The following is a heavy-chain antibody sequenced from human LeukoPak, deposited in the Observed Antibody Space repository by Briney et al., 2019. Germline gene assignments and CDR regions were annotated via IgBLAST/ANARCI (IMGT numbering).Heavy chain of an antibody. V-gene: IGHV3-30*04. CDR1: GFTFSSYA. CDR2: TSNDGINK. D-gene: IGHD6-19*01. CDR3: ARDKVSTKGYSSGWSFDY. J-gene: IGHJ4*02. Sequence: GGSLRLSCAASGFTFSSYAMHWVRQAPGKRLEWVAVTSNDGINKYYSDSVKGRLTMSRDNSKNTLYLQMDSLRAEDTAVYYCARDKVSTKGYSSGWSFDYWGQGTLVTVSS.